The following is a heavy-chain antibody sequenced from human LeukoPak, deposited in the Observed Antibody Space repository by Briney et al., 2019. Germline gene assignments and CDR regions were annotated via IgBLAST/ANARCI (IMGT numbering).Heavy chain of an antibody. CDR2: VFHTGST. D-gene: IGHD5-18*01. Sequence: SSETLSLTCVVSGGSISSGLWWRWVRQSPGKGLEWIGEVFHTGSTNYNPALKSRVTISVDTSKNQFSLRLSSVTAADTAVYYCARDNPDTAMVDSFDIWGQGTMVTVS. J-gene: IGHJ3*02. V-gene: IGHV4-4*02. CDR1: GGSISSGLW. CDR3: ARDNPDTAMVDSFDI.